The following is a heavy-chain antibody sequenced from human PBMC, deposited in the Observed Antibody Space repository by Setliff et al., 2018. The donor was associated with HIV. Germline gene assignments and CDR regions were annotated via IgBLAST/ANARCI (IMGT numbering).Heavy chain of an antibody. CDR1: GYTFTTYS. J-gene: IGHJ4*01. CDR3: ARGALLAAFDFDH. V-gene: IGHV1-3*01. D-gene: IGHD3-10*01. CDR2: INVRDGDT. Sequence: ASVKVSCKASGYTFTTYSLHWVRQAPGQSLEWMGWINVRDGDTKYSQELQGRITITRDTSANTAYMELSSLRFDDTAVYFCARGALLAAFDFDHWGHGTLVTVSS.